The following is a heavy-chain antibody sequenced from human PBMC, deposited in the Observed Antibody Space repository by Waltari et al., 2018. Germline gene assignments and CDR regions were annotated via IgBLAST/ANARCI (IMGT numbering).Heavy chain of an antibody. D-gene: IGHD1-1*01. J-gene: IGHJ2*01. Sequence: EVQLLESGGGLVQPGGSLRLSCAASGFTFSSYVMSWVRQAPGKGLERVPGISGSGSSTYYADSVKGRFTISRDNSKNTLYLQMNSLRAEDTAVFYCAKGNDWGFYRRWYFDLWGRGTLVTVSS. V-gene: IGHV3-23*01. CDR3: AKGNDWGFYRRWYFDL. CDR1: GFTFSSYV. CDR2: ISGSGSST.